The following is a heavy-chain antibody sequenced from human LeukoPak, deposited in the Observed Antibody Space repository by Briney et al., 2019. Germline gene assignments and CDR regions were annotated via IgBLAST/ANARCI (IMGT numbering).Heavy chain of an antibody. V-gene: IGHV1-18*01. J-gene: IGHJ4*02. CDR2: ISAYNGNT. CDR3: ARDLGIAVAGYYYFDY. D-gene: IGHD6-19*01. CDR1: GYTFTSYG. Sequence: GASVKVSFKASGYTFTSYGSSWVRQAPGQGLEWMGWISAYNGNTNYAQKLQGRVTMTTDTSTSTAYMELRSLRSDDTAVYYCARDLGIAVAGYYYFDYWGQGTLVTVSS.